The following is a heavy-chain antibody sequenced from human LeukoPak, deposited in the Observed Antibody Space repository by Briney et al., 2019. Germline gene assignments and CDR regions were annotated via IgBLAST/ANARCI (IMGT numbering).Heavy chain of an antibody. CDR1: GGSFSGYY. CDR3: ASHWALAAAGI. V-gene: IGHV4-34*01. J-gene: IGHJ4*02. Sequence: SETLSLTCAVYGGSFSGYYWSWIRQPPGKGLEWIGEINHSGSTNYNPSLKSRVTISVDTSKNQFSLKLSSVTAADTAVYYCASHWALAAAGIWGQGTLVTVSS. CDR2: INHSGST. D-gene: IGHD6-13*01.